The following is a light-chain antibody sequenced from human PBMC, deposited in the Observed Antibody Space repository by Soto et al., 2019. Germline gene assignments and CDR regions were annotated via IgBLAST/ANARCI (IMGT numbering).Light chain of an antibody. Sequence: QSALTQPASISGSPGQSITISCTGTNSDVGGYNYVSWYQQYPGKAPKLMIYDVDNRPSGVSYRFSGSKSGKTASLTISGLQAEEGADYYCSSYSTSSPVLFGGGTKLTVL. V-gene: IGLV2-14*01. CDR1: NSDVGGYNY. CDR3: SSYSTSSPVL. CDR2: DVD. J-gene: IGLJ2*01.